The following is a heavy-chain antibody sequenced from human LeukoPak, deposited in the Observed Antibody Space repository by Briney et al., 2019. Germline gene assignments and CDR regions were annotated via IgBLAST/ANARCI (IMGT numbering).Heavy chain of an antibody. CDR3: ARDRFGELYFDY. D-gene: IGHD3-10*01. J-gene: IGHJ4*02. CDR2: IYYSGST. CDR1: GGSISSYY. V-gene: IGHV4-59*12. Sequence: SETLSLTCTVSGGSISSYYWSWIRQPPGKGPEWIGYIYYSGSTNYNPSLKSRVTISGDTSKNQFSLKLSSVTAADTAVYYCARDRFGELYFDYWGQGTLVAVSS.